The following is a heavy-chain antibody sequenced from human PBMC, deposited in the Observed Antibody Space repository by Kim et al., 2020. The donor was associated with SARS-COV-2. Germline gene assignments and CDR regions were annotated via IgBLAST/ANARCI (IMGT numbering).Heavy chain of an antibody. J-gene: IGHJ6*02. Sequence: GGSLRLSCAASGFTFSSYAMSWVRQAPGKGLEWVSAISGSGGSTYYADSVKGRFTISRDNSKNTLYLQMNSLRAEDTAVYYCAKDHLGYCSGGSCFWGQGTTVTVPS. CDR3: AKDHLGYCSGGSCF. V-gene: IGHV3-23*01. CDR1: GFTFSSYA. CDR2: ISGSGGST. D-gene: IGHD2-15*01.